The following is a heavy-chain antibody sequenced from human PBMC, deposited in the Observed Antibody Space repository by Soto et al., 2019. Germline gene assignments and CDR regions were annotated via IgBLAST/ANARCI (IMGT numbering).Heavy chain of an antibody. D-gene: IGHD4-17*01. CDR1: GGSISSTNW. Sequence: SETLSLTCAVSGGSISSTNWWTWIRQPPGKGLEWIGYIYYSGSTNYNPSLKSRVTISVDTSKNQFSLKLSSVTAADTAVYYCARRYGGSFDFWGQGTLVTVSS. CDR2: IYYSGST. CDR3: ARRYGGSFDF. V-gene: IGHV4-59*08. J-gene: IGHJ4*02.